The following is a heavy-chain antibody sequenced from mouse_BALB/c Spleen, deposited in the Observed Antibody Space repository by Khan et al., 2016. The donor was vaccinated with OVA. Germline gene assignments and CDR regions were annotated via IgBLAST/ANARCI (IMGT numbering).Heavy chain of an antibody. V-gene: IGHV5-12-2*01. CDR2: ITNGDGST. J-gene: IGHJ2*01. CDR3: ARSGGPGDFGF. D-gene: IGHD1-3*01. CDR1: GFTLSHYS. Sequence: EVELVESGGGLVQPGGSLKFSCAASGFTLSHYSKSWIRRTPETRLEWVASITNGDGSTYYADTAKGRFTISRDNAKNTLYLQMSSLKSGDTAMYYSARSGGPGDFGFSGRATPLTVSS.